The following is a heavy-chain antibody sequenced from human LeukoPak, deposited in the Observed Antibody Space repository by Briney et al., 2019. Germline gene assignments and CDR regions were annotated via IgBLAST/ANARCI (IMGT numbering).Heavy chain of an antibody. Sequence: GGSLRLSCAASGFTFSSYAMSWVRQAPGKGLEWVSAISGSGGSTYYADSVKGRFTISRGNSKNTLYLQMNSLRAEDTAVYYCAKEGYLLSDYGSGSYYSRGYGMDVWGQGTTVTVSS. D-gene: IGHD3-10*01. CDR2: ISGSGGST. CDR3: AKEGYLLSDYGSGSYYSRGYGMDV. CDR1: GFTFSSYA. V-gene: IGHV3-23*01. J-gene: IGHJ6*02.